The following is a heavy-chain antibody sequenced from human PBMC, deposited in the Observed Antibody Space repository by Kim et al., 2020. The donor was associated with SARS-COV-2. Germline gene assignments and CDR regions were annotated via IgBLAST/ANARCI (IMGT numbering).Heavy chain of an antibody. CDR1: GYTFTSYG. CDR2: ISAYNGNT. V-gene: IGHV1-18*01. J-gene: IGHJ4*02. D-gene: IGHD3-9*01. CDR3: ARHPNYDILTGPPDY. Sequence: ASVKVSCKASGYTFTSYGISWVRQAPGQGLEWMGWISAYNGNTNYAQKLQGRVTMTTDTSTSTAYMELRSLRSDDTAVYYCARHPNYDILTGPPDYWGQGTLVTVSS.